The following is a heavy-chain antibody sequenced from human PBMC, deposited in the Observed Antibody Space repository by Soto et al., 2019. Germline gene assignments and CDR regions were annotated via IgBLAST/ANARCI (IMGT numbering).Heavy chain of an antibody. V-gene: IGHV1-18*01. CDR2: ISAYNGNT. D-gene: IGHD6-6*01. J-gene: IGHJ3*02. Sequence: ASVKVACKASGYTFTSYGISWVRQAPGQGLEGMGWISAYNGNTNYAQKLQGRVTMTTDTSTGTAYMELRSLRSDDTAVYYCARVGSSSSRGAFDIWGQGTMVTVSS. CDR1: GYTFTSYG. CDR3: ARVGSSSSRGAFDI.